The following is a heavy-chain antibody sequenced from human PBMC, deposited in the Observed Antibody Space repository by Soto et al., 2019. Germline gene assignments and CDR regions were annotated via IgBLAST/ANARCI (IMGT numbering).Heavy chain of an antibody. CDR2: IYLGDSDT. J-gene: IGHJ4*02. D-gene: IGHD3-9*01. CDR3: ARHAMYYDILAGYSTRYYFDY. V-gene: IGHV5-51*01. Sequence: PVQSLKISCKGSGYSFTRNWIGWVRQMSGKGLEWMGSIYLGDSDTNYSPSFQGHVTISADKDISTAYLQWSSLKASDTTMYYCARHAMYYDILAGYSTRYYFDYWGQGTRVTVAS. CDR1: GYSFTRNW.